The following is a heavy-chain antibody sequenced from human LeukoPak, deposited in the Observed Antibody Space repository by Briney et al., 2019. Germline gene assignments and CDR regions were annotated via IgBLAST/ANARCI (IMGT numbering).Heavy chain of an antibody. V-gene: IGHV4-59*01. D-gene: IGHD3-16*01. CDR3: ARVPGRGGGGYYYYGMDV. Sequence: GSLRLSCAASGFTFSIYAMSWIRQPPGKGLEWIGYIYNRGITNYNPSLKSRVTIAIDTSRNQFSLKLSLVTAADTAVYYCARVPGRGGGGYYYYGMDVWGQGTTVAVSS. J-gene: IGHJ6*02. CDR2: IYNRGIT. CDR1: GFTFSIYA.